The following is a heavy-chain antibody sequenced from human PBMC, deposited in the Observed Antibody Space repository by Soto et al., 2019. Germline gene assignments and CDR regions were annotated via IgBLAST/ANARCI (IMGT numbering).Heavy chain of an antibody. CDR3: AKEGRRRLRFLEWLLYFDY. V-gene: IGHV3-23*01. D-gene: IGHD3-3*01. CDR1: GFTVSSNY. J-gene: IGHJ4*02. Sequence: GGSLRLSCAASGFTVSSNYMSWVRQAPGKGLEWVSAISGSGGSTYYADSVKGRFTISRDNSKNTLYLQMNSLRAEDTAVYYCAKEGRRRLRFLEWLLYFDYWGQGTLVTVSS. CDR2: ISGSGGST.